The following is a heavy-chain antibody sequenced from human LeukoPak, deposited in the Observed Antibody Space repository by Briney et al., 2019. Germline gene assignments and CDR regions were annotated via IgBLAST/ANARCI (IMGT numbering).Heavy chain of an antibody. CDR3: ARGGEEPVEMATEGYFDY. CDR1: GFTFSSYS. V-gene: IGHV3-48*02. CDR2: ISSSSSTI. Sequence: GGSLRLSCAASGFTFSSYSMNWVRQAPGKGLEWVSYISSSSSTIYYADSVKGRFTISRDNAKNSLYLQMNSLRDEDTAVYYCARGGEEPVEMATEGYFDYWGQGTLVTVSS. J-gene: IGHJ4*02. D-gene: IGHD5-12*01.